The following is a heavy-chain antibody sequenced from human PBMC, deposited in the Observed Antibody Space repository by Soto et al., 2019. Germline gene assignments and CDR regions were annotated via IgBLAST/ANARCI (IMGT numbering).Heavy chain of an antibody. CDR2: LVAGSGNT. J-gene: IGHJ4*02. D-gene: IGHD3-22*01. V-gene: IGHV1-58*01. CDR3: AADPYYYDSSNYYSFDH. CDR1: GFTLKSSA. Sequence: ASVKVSCKASGFTLKSSAVQWVRQARGQRLEWIGWLVAGSGNTHFAQRFQERVTITRDMSKSTAYLELSSLRSEDTAVHYCAADPYYYDSSNYYSFDHWGQGTQVTVSS.